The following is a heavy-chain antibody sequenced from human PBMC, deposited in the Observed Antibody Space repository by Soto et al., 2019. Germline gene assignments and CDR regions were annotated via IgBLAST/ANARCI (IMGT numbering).Heavy chain of an antibody. CDR2: IIPIFGTA. V-gene: IGHV1-69*12. D-gene: IGHD2-15*01. J-gene: IGHJ2*01. CDR1: GGTFSSYA. Sequence: QVQLVQSGAEVKKPGSSVKVSCKASGGTFSSYAISWVRQAPGQGLEWMGGIIPIFGTANYAQKFQGRVTITAEESTRTAYMELSSLRSEDTAVYYCAGVVTVVKSFHYWYFDLWGRGTLVTVSS. CDR3: AGVVTVVKSFHYWYFDL.